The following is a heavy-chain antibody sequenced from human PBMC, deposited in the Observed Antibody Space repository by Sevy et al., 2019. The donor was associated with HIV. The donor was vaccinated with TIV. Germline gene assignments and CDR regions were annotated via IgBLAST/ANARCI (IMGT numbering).Heavy chain of an antibody. CDR2: SDPEDGET. CDR1: GSTLSQLS. J-gene: IGHJ4*02. Sequence: ASMKVSCKVSGSTLSQLSMHWVRQAPGKGLEWMGSSDPEDGETIYAQKFQGRLTMTEDTSTDTAYMELSSLRSEDTAVYYCATTKDYYDSSGYTFDYWGQGTLVTVSS. V-gene: IGHV1-24*01. D-gene: IGHD3-22*01. CDR3: ATTKDYYDSSGYTFDY.